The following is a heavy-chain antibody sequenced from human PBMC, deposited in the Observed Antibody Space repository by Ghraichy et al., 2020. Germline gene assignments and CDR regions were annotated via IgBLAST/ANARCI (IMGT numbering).Heavy chain of an antibody. CDR2: IKTDGSAT. CDR3: ARAGGGGNFAAFDI. CDR1: GLTFSSYW. J-gene: IGHJ3*02. Sequence: GGSLRLSCAASGLTFSSYWMHWVRQAPGKGLVWVSRIKTDGSATSYADSVKGRFTISRDNAKNTLYLQMNTLRAEDTAVYYCARAGGGGNFAAFDIWGQGTVVTVSS. V-gene: IGHV3-74*01. D-gene: IGHD4-23*01.